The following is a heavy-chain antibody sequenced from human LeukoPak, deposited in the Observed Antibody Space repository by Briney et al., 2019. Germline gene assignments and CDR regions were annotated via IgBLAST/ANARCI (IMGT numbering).Heavy chain of an antibody. CDR1: GFTFSSYW. D-gene: IGHD6-6*01. V-gene: IGHV3-7*05. CDR2: IKQDGSEE. CDR3: ARDPYSSTWSYGMDV. J-gene: IGHJ6*02. Sequence: GGSLRLSCAASGFTFSSYWMSWVRQAPGKGLEWVANIKQDGSEEVYVDSVEGRFTISRDNAKNSLFLQMNTLRAEDTAVYYCARDPYSSTWSYGMDVWGQGTTVTVSS.